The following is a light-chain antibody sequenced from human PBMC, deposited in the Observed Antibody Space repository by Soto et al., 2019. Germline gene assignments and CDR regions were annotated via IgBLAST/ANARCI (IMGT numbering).Light chain of an antibody. CDR1: SSDIGAYNY. J-gene: IGLJ2*01. CDR2: DVR. Sequence: QSALTQPASVSGSPGQSITISCTGTSSDIGAYNYVSWYQQHPGKAPKVMIYDVRNRPSGVSSRFSGSKSGNTASLTISGLQAEDEADYYCSSYTSSSTLVVFGGGTKLTVL. CDR3: SSYTSSSTLVV. V-gene: IGLV2-14*01.